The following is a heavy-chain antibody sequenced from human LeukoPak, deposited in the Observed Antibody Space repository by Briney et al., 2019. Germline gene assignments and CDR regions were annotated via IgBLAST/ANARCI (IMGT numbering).Heavy chain of an antibody. D-gene: IGHD2-2*01. Sequence: ASVKVSCKASGGTFSSYAISWVRQAPGQGLEWMGGIIPIFGTANYAQKFQGRVTITADESTSTAYMELSSLRSEDTAVYYCAREHCSSTSCYSPGYYYYGMDVWGQGTTVTVSS. CDR1: GGTFSSYA. CDR3: AREHCSSTSCYSPGYYYYGMDV. J-gene: IGHJ6*02. CDR2: IIPIFGTA. V-gene: IGHV1-69*13.